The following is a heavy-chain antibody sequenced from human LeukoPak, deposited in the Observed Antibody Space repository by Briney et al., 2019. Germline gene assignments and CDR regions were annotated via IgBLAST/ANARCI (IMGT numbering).Heavy chain of an antibody. J-gene: IGHJ3*02. CDR3: ARDTVPGDSFDI. Sequence: PSQTLSLTCTVSGGSISSGGYYWSWIRQHPGKGLEWIGYIYYSGSPYYNPSLKSRVTISVDTSKNQFSLKLSSVTAADTAVYYCARDTVPGDSFDIWGQGTMVTVSS. CDR2: IYYSGSP. V-gene: IGHV4-31*03. CDR1: GGSISSGGYY.